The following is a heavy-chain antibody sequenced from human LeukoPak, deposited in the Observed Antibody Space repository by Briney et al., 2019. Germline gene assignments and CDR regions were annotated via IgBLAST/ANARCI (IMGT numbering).Heavy chain of an antibody. CDR3: ARWHYGSGRLYDY. CDR2: LSGSGGST. V-gene: IGHV3-23*01. J-gene: IGHJ4*02. Sequence: GGSLRLSCAASGFTLSSSGMCWVPQAPGRGLEWVSALSGSGGSTYYADSVKGRFTISRDNSKNTLYLQMNSLRAEDTAVYYCARWHYGSGRLYDYWGQGTLVTVSS. D-gene: IGHD3-10*01. CDR1: GFTLSSSG.